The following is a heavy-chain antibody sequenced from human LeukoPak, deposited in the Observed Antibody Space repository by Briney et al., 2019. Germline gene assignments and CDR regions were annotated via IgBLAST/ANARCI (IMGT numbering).Heavy chain of an antibody. D-gene: IGHD3-16*01. Sequence: GGSVRLSCAASGFTFSSYWMDWVRRAPGKGLVWVSHINSDGSNTRYADSVKGRFTISRDNAKNTLFLQLNSLRAEDTAVYYCAGGGESLTFWGQGTLVTVSS. J-gene: IGHJ4*02. V-gene: IGHV3-74*01. CDR3: AGGGESLTF. CDR2: INSDGSNT. CDR1: GFTFSSYW.